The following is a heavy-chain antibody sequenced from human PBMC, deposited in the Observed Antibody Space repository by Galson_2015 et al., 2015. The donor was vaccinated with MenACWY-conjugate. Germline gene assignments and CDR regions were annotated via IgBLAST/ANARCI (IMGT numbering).Heavy chain of an antibody. CDR2: FRSKTDGGTT. CDR1: GFHFDRAW. V-gene: IGHV3-15*07. D-gene: IGHD1-26*01. CDR3: TTAIVVGSTGY. J-gene: IGHJ4*02. Sequence: SLRLSCVGSGFHFDRAWMNWVRQAPGKGLEWVGRFRSKTDGGTTNYAAPVRGRFTMSRDDSKNMFYLQMDSLEIEDTAVYYCTTAIVVGSTGYWGQGTLVTVSS.